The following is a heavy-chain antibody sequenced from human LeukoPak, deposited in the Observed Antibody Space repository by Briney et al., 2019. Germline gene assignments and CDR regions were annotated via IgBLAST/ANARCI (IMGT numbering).Heavy chain of an antibody. CDR3: ARDFSVSASAY. V-gene: IGHV3-7*01. Sequence: SGGSLRLSRAASGFTFSSYWMSWVRQAPGKGLEWVANIKQDGSEKYYVDSVKGRFTISRDNAKNSLYLQMNSLRAEDTAVYYCARDFSVSASAYWGQGTLVTVSS. D-gene: IGHD2-2*01. J-gene: IGHJ4*02. CDR2: IKQDGSEK. CDR1: GFTFSSYW.